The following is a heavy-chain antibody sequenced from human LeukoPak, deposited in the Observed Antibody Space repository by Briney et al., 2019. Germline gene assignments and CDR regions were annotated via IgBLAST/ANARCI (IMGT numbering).Heavy chain of an antibody. CDR3: AKGLRYGSGPIDY. CDR1: GFTFSSYG. J-gene: IGHJ4*02. V-gene: IGHV3-30*02. CDR2: IRYDGSNK. Sequence: GGSLRLSCAASGFTFSSYGMTWVRQAPGKGLEWVAFIRYDGSNKYYADSVKGRFTISRDNSKNTLYLQMNSLRAEDTAVYYCAKGLRYGSGPIDYWGQGTLVTVSS. D-gene: IGHD3-10*01.